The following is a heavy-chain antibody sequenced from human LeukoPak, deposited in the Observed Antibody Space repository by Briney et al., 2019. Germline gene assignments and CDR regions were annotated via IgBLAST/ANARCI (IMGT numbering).Heavy chain of an antibody. Sequence: SETLSLTCTVSGGSISSSSYYWGWIRQPPGKGLEWIGSIYYSGSTYYNPSLKSRVTISVDTSKNHFSLKLSSVTAADTAVYYCARLHPYYFDYWGQGTLVTVSS. CDR2: IYYSGST. D-gene: IGHD4-11*01. J-gene: IGHJ4*02. CDR1: GGSISSSSYY. V-gene: IGHV4-39*02. CDR3: ARLHPYYFDY.